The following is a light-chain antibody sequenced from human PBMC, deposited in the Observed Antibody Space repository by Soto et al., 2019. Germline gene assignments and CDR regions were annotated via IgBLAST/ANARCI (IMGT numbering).Light chain of an antibody. V-gene: IGKV1-39*01. CDR2: EAS. Sequence: DIQMTQSPSSLSASVVDRVTITCRASQSISSHLNWYQQKPGKAPQLLIYEASSLQGGVPSRFSGSGSGTDFTLTISRLQADDFAIYYCQQRYSMPLTFGPGTRVDIK. J-gene: IGKJ3*01. CDR1: QSISSH. CDR3: QQRYSMPLT.